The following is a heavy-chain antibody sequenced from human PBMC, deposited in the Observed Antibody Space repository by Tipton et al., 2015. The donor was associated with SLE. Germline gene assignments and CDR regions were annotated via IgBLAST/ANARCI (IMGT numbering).Heavy chain of an antibody. J-gene: IGHJ5*02. CDR3: ARVVKGSSWYWFDP. CDR2: IYYAGST. V-gene: IGHV4-59*01. Sequence: TLSLTCTVSGGSINSYYWNWIRLPPGKGLEWIGYIYYAGSTNYNPSLKSRVTISVDTSKNQFSLKLSSVTAADTAVYYCARVVKGSSWYWFDPWGQGTLVTVSS. D-gene: IGHD6-13*01. CDR1: GGSINSYY.